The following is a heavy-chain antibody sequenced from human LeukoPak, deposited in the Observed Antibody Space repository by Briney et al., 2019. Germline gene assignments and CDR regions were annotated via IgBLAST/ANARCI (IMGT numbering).Heavy chain of an antibody. CDR1: GFTFSSYS. CDR3: ARRGWNYPQDY. D-gene: IGHD1-7*01. V-gene: IGHV3-48*04. J-gene: IGHJ4*02. Sequence: PGGSLRLSCAASGFTFSSYSMNWVRQAPGKGLEWVSYISSSSSTIYYADSVKGRFTISRDNAKNSLYLQMNSLRAEDTAVYYCARRGWNYPQDYWGQGTLVTVSS. CDR2: ISSSSSTI.